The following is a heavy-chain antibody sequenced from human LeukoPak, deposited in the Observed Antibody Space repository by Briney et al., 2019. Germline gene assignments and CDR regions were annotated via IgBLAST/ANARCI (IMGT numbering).Heavy chain of an antibody. CDR1: GFTFSSHG. V-gene: IGHV3-33*01. Sequence: GRSLRLSCAASGFTFSSHGMHWVRQAPGKGLEWVAVIWYDGSKKYHADSVKGRFTISRDNSKNTLYLQMNSLRAEDTAVYYCARLLTGTTYDYWGQGTLVTVSS. J-gene: IGHJ4*02. D-gene: IGHD1-7*01. CDR3: ARLLTGTTYDY. CDR2: IWYDGSKK.